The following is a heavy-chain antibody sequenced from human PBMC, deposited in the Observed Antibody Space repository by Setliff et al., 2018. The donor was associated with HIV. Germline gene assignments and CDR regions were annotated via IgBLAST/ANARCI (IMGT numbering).Heavy chain of an antibody. J-gene: IGHJ4*02. CDR1: GDSFSSTSYY. V-gene: IGHV4-39*01. Sequence: PSETLSLTCTVSGDSFSSTSYYWGWIRQPPGKGLEWIGSIHFSGSTWYTQSLKSRVTIWVDTSKNQFSLKVNSVTAADTAVYYCVRPSLGIGGGSIFHNWGQGTLVTVSS. CDR2: IHFSGST. CDR3: VRPSLGIGGGSIFHN. D-gene: IGHD3-3*01.